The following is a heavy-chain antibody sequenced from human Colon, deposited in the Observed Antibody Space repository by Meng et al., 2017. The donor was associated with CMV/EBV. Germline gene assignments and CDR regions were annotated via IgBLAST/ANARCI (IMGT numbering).Heavy chain of an antibody. CDR3: ARDMGIYTNYVYY. CDR2: IKQDGSEK. J-gene: IGHJ4*02. Sequence: GESLKISCAASGFIFSNYWMSWVRQAPGKGLEWVANIKQDGSEKYYVDSVRGRFTISRDNAKNSLYLQMNSLRAEDTAVYYCARDMGIYTNYVYYWGQGALVTVSS. V-gene: IGHV3-7*01. CDR1: GFIFSNYW. D-gene: IGHD3-16*01.